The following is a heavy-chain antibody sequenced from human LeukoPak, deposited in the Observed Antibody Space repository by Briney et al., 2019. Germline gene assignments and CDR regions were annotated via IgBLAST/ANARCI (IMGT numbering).Heavy chain of an antibody. V-gene: IGHV4-4*09. D-gene: IGHD1-26*01. Sequence: SETLSLTCTVSGGSISSYYWSWIRQPPGKGLEWIGYIYTSGSTNYNPSLKSRVTISVDTSKNQFPLKLSSVTAADTAVYYCARLRVGATVYFDYWGQGTLVTVSS. J-gene: IGHJ4*02. CDR1: GGSISSYY. CDR3: ARLRVGATVYFDY. CDR2: IYTSGST.